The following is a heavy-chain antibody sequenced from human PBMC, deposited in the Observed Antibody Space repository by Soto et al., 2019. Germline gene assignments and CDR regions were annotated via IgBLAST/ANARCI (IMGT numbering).Heavy chain of an antibody. CDR2: ISGSGGST. Sequence: GGSLRLSCAASGSPVSSYHMSWVRQAPGKGLEWVSAISGSGGSTYYADSVKGRFTISRDNSKNTLYLQMNSLRAEDTAVYYCAKDLEMATITFDYWGQGTLVTVSS. CDR3: AKDLEMATITFDY. V-gene: IGHV3-23*01. D-gene: IGHD5-12*01. J-gene: IGHJ4*02. CDR1: GSPVSSYH.